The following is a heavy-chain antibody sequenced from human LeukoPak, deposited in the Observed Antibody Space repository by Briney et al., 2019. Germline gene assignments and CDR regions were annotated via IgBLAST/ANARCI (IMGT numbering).Heavy chain of an antibody. Sequence: PSETLSLTCTVSGGSISSYYWSWIRQPPGKGLEWVASINHNGNVNYYVDSVKGRFTISGDNAKNSLYLQMSNLRAEDTAVYFCARGGGLDVWGQGATVTVSS. D-gene: IGHD3-16*01. V-gene: IGHV3-7*03. J-gene: IGHJ6*02. CDR2: INHNGNVN. CDR3: ARGGGLDV. CDR1: GGSISSYY.